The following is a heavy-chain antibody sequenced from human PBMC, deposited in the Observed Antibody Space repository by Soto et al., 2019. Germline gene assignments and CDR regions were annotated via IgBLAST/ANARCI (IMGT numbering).Heavy chain of an antibody. J-gene: IGHJ4*02. D-gene: IGHD3-10*01. CDR2: IRSKAYGGTT. Sequence: GSLRLSCTASGFTLGDYAMSWVRQAPGKGLDWVGFIRSKAYGGTTEYAASVKGRFTISRDDSKSIAYLQMNSLKTEDTAVYYCTRDKAYYYGSGSYPHFDYWGQGTLVTVSS. V-gene: IGHV3-49*04. CDR3: TRDKAYYYGSGSYPHFDY. CDR1: GFTLGDYA.